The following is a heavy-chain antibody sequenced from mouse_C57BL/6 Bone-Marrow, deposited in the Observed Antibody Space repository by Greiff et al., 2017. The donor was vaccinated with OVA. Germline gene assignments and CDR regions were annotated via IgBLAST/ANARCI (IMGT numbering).Heavy chain of an antibody. J-gene: IGHJ4*01. CDR3: ARGLLPHYYAMDY. D-gene: IGHD2-3*01. Sequence: VQLQQSGPGLVQPSQSLSIPCTGSGFSLTSYGVHWVRQSPGKGLEWLGVIWSGGSTDYNAAFISRLSISKDNSKSQVFFKMNSLQADDTAIYYCARGLLPHYYAMDYWGQGTSVTVSS. CDR2: IWSGGST. V-gene: IGHV2-2*01. CDR1: GFSLTSYG.